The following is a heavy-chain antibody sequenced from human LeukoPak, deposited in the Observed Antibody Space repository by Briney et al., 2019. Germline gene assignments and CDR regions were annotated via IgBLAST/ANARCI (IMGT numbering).Heavy chain of an antibody. D-gene: IGHD3-10*01. Sequence: SETLSLTCAVYGGSFSGYYWSWIRQPPGKGLECSGEINHSGSTNYNPSLKSRFIRSVGTSKTQSSLKLSSVTAADTAVYYGARDAEGSGSYYNWFDPWGQGTLVTVSS. CDR2: INHSGST. CDR1: GGSFSGYY. V-gene: IGHV4-34*01. J-gene: IGHJ5*02. CDR3: ARDAEGSGSYYNWFDP.